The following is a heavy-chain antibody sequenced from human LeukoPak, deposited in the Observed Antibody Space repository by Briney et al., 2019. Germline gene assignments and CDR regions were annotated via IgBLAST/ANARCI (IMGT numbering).Heavy chain of an antibody. CDR2: ISWDGGST. CDR1: GFTFDDYA. CDR3: AKDGGSYYSYMDV. Sequence: RSGGSLRLSCAASGFTFDDYAMHWVRQAPGKGLEWVSLISWDGGSTYYADSVKGRFTISRDDRKNFLYLQMNSLRAEDTALYYCAKDGGSYYSYMDVWGKGTTVTVSS. J-gene: IGHJ6*03. D-gene: IGHD1-26*01. V-gene: IGHV3-43D*03.